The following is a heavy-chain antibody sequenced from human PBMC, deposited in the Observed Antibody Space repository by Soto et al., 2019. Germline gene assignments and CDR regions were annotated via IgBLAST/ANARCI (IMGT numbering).Heavy chain of an antibody. Sequence: SESLSLTCTVSGGSICSYYWSWIRQPPGKGLEWIGYIYYSGSTNYNPSLKSRVTISVDTSKNQFSLKLSSVTAADTAVYYCARLVGATTHFDYWGQGTLVTVSS. CDR1: GGSICSYY. D-gene: IGHD1-26*01. CDR3: ARLVGATTHFDY. CDR2: IYYSGST. V-gene: IGHV4-59*01. J-gene: IGHJ4*02.